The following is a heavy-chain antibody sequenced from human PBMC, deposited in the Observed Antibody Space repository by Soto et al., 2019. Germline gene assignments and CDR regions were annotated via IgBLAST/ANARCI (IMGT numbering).Heavy chain of an antibody. CDR3: ATSPPTKVVPGTGAFDI. CDR2: ILYDGSNK. Sequence: GGSLRLSCAASGFTFRSYGMHWVRQAPGKGLEWVALILYDGSNKFYADSVKGRFTISRDNSKNTLYLHMNSLRGEDTGVYYCATSPPTKVVPGTGAFDIWGQGTMVTVSS. CDR1: GFTFRSYG. J-gene: IGHJ3*02. D-gene: IGHD6-19*01. V-gene: IGHV3-30*03.